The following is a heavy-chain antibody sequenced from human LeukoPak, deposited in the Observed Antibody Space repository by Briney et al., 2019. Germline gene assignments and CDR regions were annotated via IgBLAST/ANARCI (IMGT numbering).Heavy chain of an antibody. CDR1: GGTFSSYA. V-gene: IGHV1-69*05. D-gene: IGHD6-19*01. CDR2: IIPIFGTA. J-gene: IGHJ6*03. Sequence: ASVKVSCKASGGTFSSYAISWVRQAPGQGLEWMGRIIPIFGTANYAQKFQGRVTITTDESTSTAYMELSSLRSEDTAVYYCARDVDSSGPPYYYYYMDVWGKGTTVTLSS. CDR3: ARDVDSSGPPYYYYYMDV.